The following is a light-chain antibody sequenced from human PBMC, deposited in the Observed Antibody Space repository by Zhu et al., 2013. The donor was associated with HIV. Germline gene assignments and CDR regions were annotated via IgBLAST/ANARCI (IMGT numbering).Light chain of an antibody. CDR2: DAS. Sequence: EIVLTQSPATLSLSPGERGTLSCRASQNIGSSLAWYQQKPGQSPRLLIYDASSRATGIPDRFSGSGSGTDFTLTISRLEPEDFAVYYCQQYGRTPYTFGQGTKLEI. J-gene: IGKJ2*01. CDR3: QQYGRTPYT. CDR1: QNIGSS. V-gene: IGKV3D-20*01.